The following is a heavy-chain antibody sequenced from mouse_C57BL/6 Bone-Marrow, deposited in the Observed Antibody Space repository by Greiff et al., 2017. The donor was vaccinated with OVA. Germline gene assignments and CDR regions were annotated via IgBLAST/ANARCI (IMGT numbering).Heavy chain of an antibody. V-gene: IGHV14-4*01. CDR1: GFNIKDDY. CDR3: TRRVWGWLLPWYFDV. CDR2: IDPENGDT. D-gene: IGHD2-3*01. Sequence: EVQLQQSGAELVRPGASVKLSCTASGFNIKDDYMHWVKQRPEQGLEWIGWIDPENGDTEYASKFQGKATITADTPSNTAYLQLSSLTSEDTAVYYCTRRVWGWLLPWYFDVWGTGTTVTVSS. J-gene: IGHJ1*03.